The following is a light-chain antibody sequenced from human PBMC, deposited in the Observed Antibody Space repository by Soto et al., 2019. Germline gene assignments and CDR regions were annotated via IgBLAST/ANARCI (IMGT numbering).Light chain of an antibody. CDR3: AACDDSLYGPV. Sequence: QSVLTQPPSASGTPGQRVTISCSGSRSNIGSNPVIWYQQIPGTAPRLLMYTNNQRPSGVPDRFSGSKSGTSASLAISGLQSEDEADYYFAACDDSLYGPVFGGGTKLTVL. V-gene: IGLV1-44*01. CDR1: RSNIGSNP. J-gene: IGLJ3*02. CDR2: TNN.